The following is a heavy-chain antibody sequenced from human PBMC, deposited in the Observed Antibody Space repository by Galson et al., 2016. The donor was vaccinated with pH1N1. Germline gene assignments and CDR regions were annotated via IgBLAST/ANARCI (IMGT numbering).Heavy chain of an antibody. CDR1: GGSVTSSSYY. V-gene: IGHV4-39*07. CDR3: ATMKAVSGPLYMDV. CDR2: LYDRGST. Sequence: ETLSLTCTVSGGSVTSSSYYWGWIRRPPGRGLEWIGSLYDRGSTYYNSALTSRVAISIDTSKNQFSLKVNSVTAADAAVYYCATMKAVSGPLYMDVWGKGTTVTVSS. J-gene: IGHJ6*03. D-gene: IGHD3-22*01.